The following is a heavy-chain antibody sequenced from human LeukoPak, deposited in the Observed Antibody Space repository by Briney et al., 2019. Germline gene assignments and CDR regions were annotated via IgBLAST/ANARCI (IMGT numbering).Heavy chain of an antibody. J-gene: IGHJ3*02. V-gene: IGHV3-49*04. Sequence: PGGSLRLSCTASGFTFGDYAMSWVRQAPGKGLEWVGFIRSKAYGGTTEYAASVKGRFMISRDDSKSIAYQQMNSLKTEDTAVYYCTRDPRGSYGPDAFDIWGQGTMVTVSS. CDR2: IRSKAYGGTT. CDR1: GFTFGDYA. CDR3: TRDPRGSYGPDAFDI. D-gene: IGHD1-26*01.